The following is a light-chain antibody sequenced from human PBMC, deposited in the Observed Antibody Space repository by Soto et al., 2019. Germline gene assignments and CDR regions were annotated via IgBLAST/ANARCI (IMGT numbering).Light chain of an antibody. V-gene: IGKV3-15*01. CDR2: GAS. CDR1: QSVGSN. CDR3: QQYKNWPQT. Sequence: DIVMTQSPATLSVSPGERATLSCRASQSVGSNLAWYQQKPGQSPRLLISGASTRATDIPARFSGSGSGSDFALTISSLQSEDFGVYYCQQYKNWPQTFGQGTKLEIK. J-gene: IGKJ2*01.